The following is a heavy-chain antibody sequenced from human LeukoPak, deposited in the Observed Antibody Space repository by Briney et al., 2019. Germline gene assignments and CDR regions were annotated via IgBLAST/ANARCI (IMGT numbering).Heavy chain of an antibody. CDR1: GFTFSSYA. V-gene: IGHV3-23*01. D-gene: IGHD2-2*01. Sequence: PGGSLRLSCAASGFTFSSYAMSWVRQAPGKGLEWVSAISGSGGSTYYADSVKGRFTISRDNSKNTLYLQMNSLRAEDTAVYYCAKDVGYCSSTSCYFDYWGQGTLVTVSS. J-gene: IGHJ4*02. CDR3: AKDVGYCSSTSCYFDY. CDR2: ISGSGGST.